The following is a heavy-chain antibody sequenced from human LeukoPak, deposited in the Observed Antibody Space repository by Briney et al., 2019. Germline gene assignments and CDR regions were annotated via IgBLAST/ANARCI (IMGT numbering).Heavy chain of an antibody. CDR1: GFIAGYNY. V-gene: IGHV3-53*01. CDR2: IYRGDT. Sequence: GSLRLSCEVSGFIAGYNYMSWVRQAPGKGLEWVSVIYRGDTYYADSVKGRFTISRDDSKNTVFLQMNNLRVEDTAEYFCASYYCSSGSCYFDHWGQGTLVTVSS. CDR3: ASYYCSSGSCYFDH. D-gene: IGHD2-15*01. J-gene: IGHJ4*02.